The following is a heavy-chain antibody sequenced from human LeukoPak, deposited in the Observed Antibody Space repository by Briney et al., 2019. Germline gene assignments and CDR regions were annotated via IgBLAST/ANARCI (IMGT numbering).Heavy chain of an antibody. V-gene: IGHV3-48*03. Sequence: PGGSLRLSCAASGFTFSGFEMNWVRQAPGKGLEWVSYSSSSGSTIYYADSVKGRFTISRDNAKNSLYLQMNSLRAEDTAVYYCARGQWLAPFDYWGQGTLVTVSS. J-gene: IGHJ4*02. CDR3: ARGQWLAPFDY. D-gene: IGHD6-19*01. CDR2: SSSSGSTI. CDR1: GFTFSGFE.